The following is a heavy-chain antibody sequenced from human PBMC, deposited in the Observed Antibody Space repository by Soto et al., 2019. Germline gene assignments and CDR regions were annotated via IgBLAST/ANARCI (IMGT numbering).Heavy chain of an antibody. V-gene: IGHV3-30*18. J-gene: IGHJ6*02. CDR3: AKEGGNPNRPDYYYGMDV. CDR2: ISYDGSNK. Sequence: QVQLVESGGGVVQPGRSLRLSCAASGFTFSSYGMHWVRQAPGKGLEWVAVISYDGSNKYYADSVKGRFTISRDNSKNTXXLQMNSLRAEDTAVYYCAKEGGNPNRPDYYYGMDVWGQGTTVTVSS. CDR1: GFTFSSYG. D-gene: IGHD2-15*01.